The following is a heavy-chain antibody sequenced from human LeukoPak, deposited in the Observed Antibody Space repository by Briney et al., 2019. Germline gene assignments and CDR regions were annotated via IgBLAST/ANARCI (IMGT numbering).Heavy chain of an antibody. D-gene: IGHD2-15*01. J-gene: IGHJ6*03. Sequence: GGSLRLSCAASGFTFSSYAMSWVRQAPGKGLEWVSAISGSGGSTYYADSVKGRFTISRDNSKNTLYLQMNSLRAEDTAVYYCAKGGSPTGCSGGSCYSGYYYYYMDVWGKGTTVTVSS. V-gene: IGHV3-23*01. CDR3: AKGGSPTGCSGGSCYSGYYYYYMDV. CDR2: ISGSGGST. CDR1: GFTFSSYA.